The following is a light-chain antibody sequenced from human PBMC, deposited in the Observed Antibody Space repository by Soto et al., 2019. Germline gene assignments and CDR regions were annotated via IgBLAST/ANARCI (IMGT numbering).Light chain of an antibody. CDR3: QQRSNWPTLT. CDR2: DAS. V-gene: IGKV3-11*01. Sequence: IVFTQSPATLSLSPGERATLSCRASQSVSSYLAWYQQKPGQAPRLLIYDASNRATGIPARFSGSGSGTDFTLTISSLEPKDFAVYYCQQRSNWPTLTLGGGTKVDIK. CDR1: QSVSSY. J-gene: IGKJ4*01.